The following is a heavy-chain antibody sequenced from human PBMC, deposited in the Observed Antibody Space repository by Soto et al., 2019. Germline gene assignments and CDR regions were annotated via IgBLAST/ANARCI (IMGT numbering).Heavy chain of an antibody. Sequence: PSETLSLTCAVYGGSFSGYYWSWIRQPPGKGLEWIGEINHSGSTNYNPSLKSRVTISVDTSKNQFSLKLSSVTAADTAVYYCARSDYDSSGYYGLDYWGQGTLVTV. CDR1: GGSFSGYY. CDR3: ARSDYDSSGYYGLDY. CDR2: INHSGST. V-gene: IGHV4-34*01. D-gene: IGHD3-22*01. J-gene: IGHJ4*02.